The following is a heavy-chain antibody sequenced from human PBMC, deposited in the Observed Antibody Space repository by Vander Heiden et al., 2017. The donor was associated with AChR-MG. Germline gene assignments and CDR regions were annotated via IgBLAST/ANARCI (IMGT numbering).Heavy chain of an antibody. CDR3: AREDYYDSSGYYTSYFDY. V-gene: IGHV1-69*06. D-gene: IGHD3-22*01. Sequence: QVQLVQSGAEVKKPGSSVKVSCKASGGTFSSYATSWVRQAPGQGLEWMGGIIPIFGTANYAQKFQGRVTITADKSTSTAYMELSSLRSEDTAVYYCAREDYYDSSGYYTSYFDYWGQGTLVTVSS. CDR1: GGTFSSYA. CDR2: IIPIFGTA. J-gene: IGHJ4*02.